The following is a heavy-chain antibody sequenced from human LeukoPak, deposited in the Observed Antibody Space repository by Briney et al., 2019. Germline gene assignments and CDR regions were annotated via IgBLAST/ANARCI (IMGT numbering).Heavy chain of an antibody. CDR2: ISSSSSYI. V-gene: IGHV3-21*01. D-gene: IGHD3-10*01. CDR3: ARGLRAEDAFGI. CDR1: GFTFSSYS. Sequence: GVSLRLSCAASGFTFSSYSMNWVPQAPGKGLEWVSSISSSSSYIYYADSVKGRFTISRDNAKSSLYLQMNSLRAEDTAVYYCARGLRAEDAFGIWGQGTMVTVSS. J-gene: IGHJ3*02.